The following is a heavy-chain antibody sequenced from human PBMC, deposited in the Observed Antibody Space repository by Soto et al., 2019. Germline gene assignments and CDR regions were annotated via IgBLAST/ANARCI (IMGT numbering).Heavy chain of an antibody. J-gene: IGHJ4*02. CDR3: ARDPGRVSGYDSFDY. CDR2: ISYDGSNK. D-gene: IGHD5-12*01. V-gene: IGHV3-30-3*01. CDR1: GFTFSIYA. Sequence: QVQLVESGGGVVQPGRSLRLSCAASGFTFSIYAMHWVRQAPGKGLEWVAVISYDGSNKYYADSVKGRFTISRDNSKNTLYLQMNSLRAEDTAVYYCARDPGRVSGYDSFDYWGQGTLVTVSS.